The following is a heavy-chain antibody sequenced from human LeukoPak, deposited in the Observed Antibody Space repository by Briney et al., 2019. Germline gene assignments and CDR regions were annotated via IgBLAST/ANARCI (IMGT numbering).Heavy chain of an antibody. CDR3: ASGEMATTTEGYYYMDV. Sequence: SVKVSCKASGYTFTSYGISWVRQAPGQGLEWMGGIIPIFGTANYAQKFQGRVTITADESTSTAYMELSSLRSEDTAVYYCASGEMATTTEGYYYMDVWGKGTTVTVSS. D-gene: IGHD5-24*01. J-gene: IGHJ6*03. V-gene: IGHV1-69*13. CDR1: GYTFTSYG. CDR2: IIPIFGTA.